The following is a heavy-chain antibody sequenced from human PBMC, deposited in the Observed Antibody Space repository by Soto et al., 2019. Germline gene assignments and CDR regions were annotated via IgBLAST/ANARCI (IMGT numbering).Heavy chain of an antibody. CDR2: IYYSGST. Sequence: SETLSLTCTVSGGSITSYYWSWIRQPPGKGLEWIGYIYYSGSTNYNPSLKSRVTISVDTSKNQFSLKLSSVTAADTAVYYCARELFGRSVWFDPWGQGTLVTVSS. V-gene: IGHV4-59*01. CDR3: ARELFGRSVWFDP. J-gene: IGHJ5*02. D-gene: IGHD3-10*01. CDR1: GGSITSYY.